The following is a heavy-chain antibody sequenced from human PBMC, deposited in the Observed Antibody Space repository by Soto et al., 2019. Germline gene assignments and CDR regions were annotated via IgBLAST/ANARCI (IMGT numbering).Heavy chain of an antibody. CDR2: IIPIFGTA. D-gene: IGHD2-21*02. V-gene: IGHV1-69*13. Sequence: SVKVSCKASGGTFSSYAISWVRQAPGQGLEWMGGIIPIFGTANYAQKFQGRVTIAADESTSTAYMELSSLRSEDTAVYYCASVTYCGGDCYSTYYYYGMDVWGQGTTVTVSS. CDR1: GGTFSSYA. CDR3: ASVTYCGGDCYSTYYYYGMDV. J-gene: IGHJ6*02.